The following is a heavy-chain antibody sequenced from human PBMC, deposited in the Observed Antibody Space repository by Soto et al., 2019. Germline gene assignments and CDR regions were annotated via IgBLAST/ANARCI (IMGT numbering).Heavy chain of an antibody. CDR2: ISSSSSYI. Sequence: VRALRLSFAASGFTFSRHSINWVRQAPGKGLKWVSSISSSSSYIYYADSVKGRFTFSSDNGKNSLCLQMNVVRAEDTAVYYCARGAALYFEWAGAHKEAISDAFDIWGQGTMVTVSS. CDR3: ARGAALYFEWAGAHKEAISDAFDI. V-gene: IGHV3-21*01. D-gene: IGHD3-9*01. CDR1: GFTFSRHS. J-gene: IGHJ3*02.